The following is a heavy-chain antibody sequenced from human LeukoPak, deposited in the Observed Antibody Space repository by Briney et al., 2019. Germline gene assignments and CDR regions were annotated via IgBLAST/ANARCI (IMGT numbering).Heavy chain of an antibody. CDR3: ARDPGSSSYADY. CDR1: GFTFSSYT. J-gene: IGHJ4*02. Sequence: PGGSLRLSCAGSGFTFSSYTMNWVRQAPGKGLEWVSSISSSSSYIYYADSVKGRFTISRDNAKNSLYLQMNSLRAEDTAVYYCARDPGSSSYADYWGQGTLVTVSS. CDR2: ISSSSSYI. V-gene: IGHV3-21*01. D-gene: IGHD6-13*01.